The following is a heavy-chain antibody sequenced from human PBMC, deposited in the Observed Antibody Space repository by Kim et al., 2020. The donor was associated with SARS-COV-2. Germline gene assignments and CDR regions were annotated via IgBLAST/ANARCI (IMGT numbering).Heavy chain of an antibody. J-gene: IGHJ4*02. Sequence: SETLSLTCTVSGGSISSSSYYWGWIRQPPGKGLEWIGSIYYSGSTYYNPSLKSRVTISVDTSKNQFSLKLSSVTAADTAVYYCVTDRRDGYLIRYYWGQGTLVTVSS. V-gene: IGHV4-39*01. CDR1: GGSISSSSYY. CDR2: IYYSGST. CDR3: VTDRRDGYLIRYY. D-gene: IGHD5-12*01.